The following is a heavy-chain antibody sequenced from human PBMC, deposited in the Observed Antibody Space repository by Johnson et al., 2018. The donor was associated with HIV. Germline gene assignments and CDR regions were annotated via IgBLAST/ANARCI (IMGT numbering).Heavy chain of an antibody. CDR2: ISYDGTNK. CDR3: AKAYWPGCDGFDI. V-gene: IGHV3-30*18. D-gene: IGHD2-21*01. CDR1: GFTFSSYA. J-gene: IGHJ3*02. Sequence: QEQLVESGGGVVQPGRSLRLSCAASGFTFSSYAMHWVRQAPGKGLEWVAVISYDGTNKYYGDSVKGRFTISRDNSKNTLFLQMDSLRTEDTVVYYCAKAYWPGCDGFDIWGQGTLVTVSS.